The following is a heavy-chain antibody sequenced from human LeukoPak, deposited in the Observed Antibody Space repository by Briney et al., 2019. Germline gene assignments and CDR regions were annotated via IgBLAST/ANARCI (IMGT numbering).Heavy chain of an antibody. V-gene: IGHV4-34*01. Sequence: PSETLSLTCAGYGGSFSGYYWSWIRPPPGKGLEWSGEINHSGRTHYKPSLKSLVTTSVETSKKTFSLKLSSVTAADTAVYYCARGTGYYYDSSGYLFHINYYYYMDVWGKGTTVTVSS. CDR1: GGSFSGYY. J-gene: IGHJ6*03. CDR3: ARGTGYYYDSSGYLFHINYYYYMDV. D-gene: IGHD3-22*01. CDR2: INHSGRT.